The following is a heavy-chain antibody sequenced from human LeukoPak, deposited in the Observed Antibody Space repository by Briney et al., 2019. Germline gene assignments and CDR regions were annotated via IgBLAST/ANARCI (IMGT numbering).Heavy chain of an antibody. J-gene: IGHJ4*02. CDR3: ATRGYCSGTSCYKDFDY. CDR2: INHSGST. D-gene: IGHD2-2*02. CDR1: GGSFSGYY. Sequence: SETLSLTCAVYGGSFSGYYWSWIRQPPGKGLEWIGEINHSGSTNYNPSLKSRVTISVDTSKNQFSLKLSSVTAADTAVYYCATRGYCSGTSCYKDFDYWGQGTLVTVSS. V-gene: IGHV4-34*01.